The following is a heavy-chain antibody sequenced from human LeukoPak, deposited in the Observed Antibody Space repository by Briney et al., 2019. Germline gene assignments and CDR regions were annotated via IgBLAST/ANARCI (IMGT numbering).Heavy chain of an antibody. D-gene: IGHD7-27*01. Sequence: PGGSLRLSCAASGFIASSNHKSWVRQAPGKGLEWVSVSYSGGGTFYADSVKGRFTMSRDRSKSTVYLQKNRLRPEDTAVYYCARDLGPMDVWGKGTTVTVSS. CDR1: GFIASSNH. J-gene: IGHJ6*04. V-gene: IGHV3-53*05. CDR3: ARDLGPMDV. CDR2: SYSGGGT.